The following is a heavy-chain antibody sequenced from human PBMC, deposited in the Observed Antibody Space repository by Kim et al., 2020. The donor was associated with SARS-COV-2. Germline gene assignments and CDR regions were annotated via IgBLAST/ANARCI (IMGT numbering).Heavy chain of an antibody. Sequence: KFQGRVTMTRDTSTSTVYMELSSLRSEDTAVYYCARDQGRDGYKWSGMDVWGQGTTVTVSS. D-gene: IGHD5-12*01. V-gene: IGHV1-46*01. J-gene: IGHJ6*02. CDR3: ARDQGRDGYKWSGMDV.